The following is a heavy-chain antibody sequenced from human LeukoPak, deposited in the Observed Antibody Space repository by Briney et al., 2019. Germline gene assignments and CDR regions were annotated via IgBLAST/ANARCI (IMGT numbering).Heavy chain of an antibody. D-gene: IGHD3-22*01. CDR3: ARPKRRMKNYDSSGYSYDY. V-gene: IGHV4-39*07. J-gene: IGHJ4*02. CDR2: INHSGST. Sequence: PSETLSLTCTVSGGSISSGGYYWSWIRQPPGKGLEWIGEINHSGSTNYNPSLKSRVTISVDTSKNQFSLKLSSVTAADTAVYYCARPKRRMKNYDSSGYSYDYWGQGTLVTVSS. CDR1: GGSISSGGYY.